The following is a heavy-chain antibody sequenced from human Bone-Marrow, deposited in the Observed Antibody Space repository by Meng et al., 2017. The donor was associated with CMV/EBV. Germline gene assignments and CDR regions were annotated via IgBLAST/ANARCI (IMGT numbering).Heavy chain of an antibody. CDR1: GYTFATSW. V-gene: IGHV5-51*01. CDR2: IFVTDSDA. D-gene: IGHD1-26*01. Sequence: GVSLNISCKGSGYTFATSWIGWVRQMPGKGLEWMAIIFVTDSDARYSPSFQGQVTISADKSTSTAYLQWSSLKASDTAMYYCARLSLDSRSQSGSFFDYWGQGTLVTVSS. J-gene: IGHJ4*02. CDR3: ARLSLDSRSQSGSFFDY.